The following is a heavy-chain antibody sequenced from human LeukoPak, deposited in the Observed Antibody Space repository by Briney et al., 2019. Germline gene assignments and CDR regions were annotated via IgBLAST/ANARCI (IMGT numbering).Heavy chain of an antibody. J-gene: IGHJ4*02. D-gene: IGHD4-17*01. CDR3: ATIFTVTTFDY. CDR2: ISGSGGST. Sequence: HPGGSLRLSCAASGFTFSSYAMSWVRQAPGKGLEWVSAISGSGGSTYYADSVKGRFTISRDNSKNTLYLQMNGLRAGDTAVYYCATIFTVTTFDYWGQGTLVTVSS. V-gene: IGHV3-23*01. CDR1: GFTFSSYA.